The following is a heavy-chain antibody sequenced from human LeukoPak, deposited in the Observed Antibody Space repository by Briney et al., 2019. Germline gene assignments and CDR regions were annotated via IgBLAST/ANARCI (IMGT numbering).Heavy chain of an antibody. CDR1: GFTFSSYA. V-gene: IGHV3-23*01. CDR2: ISGSGGST. J-gene: IGHJ4*02. CDR3: AGALVGATYSY. D-gene: IGHD1-26*01. Sequence: GGSLRLSCAASGFTFSSYAMSWVRQAPGKGLEWVSAISGSGGSTYYADSVKGRFTISRDNAKNSLYLQMNSLRAEDTAVYYCAGALVGATYSYWGQGTLVTVSS.